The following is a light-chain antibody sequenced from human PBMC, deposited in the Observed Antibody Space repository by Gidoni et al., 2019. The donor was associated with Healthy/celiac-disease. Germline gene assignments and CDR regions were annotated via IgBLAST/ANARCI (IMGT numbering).Light chain of an antibody. V-gene: IGKV3-11*01. CDR2: DAS. J-gene: IGKJ5*01. CDR3: QQRSNWPPFT. Sequence: EIVLTQSAATLSLSPAERATLSCRASQSVSSSLAWYQQQPGQAPRLLIYDASNRATGIPARFSGSGSATDFTLTISSLEPEDFAVYYCQQRSNWPPFTFGQGTRLEIK. CDR1: QSVSSS.